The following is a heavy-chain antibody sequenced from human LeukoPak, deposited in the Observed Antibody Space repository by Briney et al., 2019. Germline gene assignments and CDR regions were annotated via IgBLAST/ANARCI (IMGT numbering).Heavy chain of an antibody. CDR2: IYYSGST. D-gene: IGHD6-19*01. CDR1: GGSITSGGYS. J-gene: IGHJ4*02. CDR3: ARAHTGGLIAVAGHIDY. Sequence: SETLPLTCTVSGGSITSGGYSWSWIRHHPGKGLEWIGYIYYSGSTYYNPSLKSRVTISADTSKDQFSLKLSSVTAADTAVYYCARAHTGGLIAVAGHIDYWGQGTLVTVSS. V-gene: IGHV4-31*03.